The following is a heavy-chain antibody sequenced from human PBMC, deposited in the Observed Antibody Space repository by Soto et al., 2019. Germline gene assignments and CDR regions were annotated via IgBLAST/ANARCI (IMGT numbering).Heavy chain of an antibody. D-gene: IGHD3-10*01. J-gene: IGHJ6*02. Sequence: TGGSLRLSXAASGFTFSTYGMQWVRQAPGKGLEWVAVISYDGYLKYYVDAVKGRFTVARDNSKNTLFLEMNSLRVEDTAVYFCAKDFKVSGSHYGTLNYYYGMDVWGQGTTVTVSS. CDR3: AKDFKVSGSHYGTLNYYYGMDV. V-gene: IGHV3-30*18. CDR1: GFTFSTYG. CDR2: ISYDGYLK.